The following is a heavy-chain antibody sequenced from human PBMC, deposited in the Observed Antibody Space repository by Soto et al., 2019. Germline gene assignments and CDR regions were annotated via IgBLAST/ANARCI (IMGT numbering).Heavy chain of an antibody. V-gene: IGHV4-59*01. Sequence: NPSETLSLTCTVSGSSISPYYWSWIRQPPGKALEWIGYVYYSGSTTYNPSLESRVTISVDSSNNQFSLKLTSVTSADTAVYYCAKFVPTPCHLLDWGPGTLVTVS. CDR3: AKFVPTPCHLLD. J-gene: IGHJ4*02. CDR2: VYYSGST. CDR1: GSSISPYY. D-gene: IGHD2-21*01.